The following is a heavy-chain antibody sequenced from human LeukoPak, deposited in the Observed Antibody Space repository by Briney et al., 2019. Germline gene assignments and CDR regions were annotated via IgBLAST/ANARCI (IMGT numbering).Heavy chain of an antibody. D-gene: IGHD2-15*01. Sequence: GAPVKVSCMASGYTFSTYGISWVRQAPGQGLEGMGWSSDYGPDRNYAQKFQGRLTVTTDTSTSTAYMELRSLTSDDTAIYYCVRDYYCSSNTCHDCFDPWGQGTLVTVSS. V-gene: IGHV1-18*01. CDR1: GYTFSTYG. CDR2: SSDYGPDR. J-gene: IGHJ5*02. CDR3: VRDYYCSSNTCHDCFDP.